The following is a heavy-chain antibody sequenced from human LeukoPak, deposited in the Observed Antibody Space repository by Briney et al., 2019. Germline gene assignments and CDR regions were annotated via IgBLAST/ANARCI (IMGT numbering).Heavy chain of an antibody. CDR2: ISSYNGNT. J-gene: IGHJ5*02. Sequence: GASVQVSCKASGYAFTSYGISWVRPAPGQGLEWMGWISSYNGNTNYAQKLQGRVTMTTDTSTSTAYMELRSLRSDDTAVYYCARDLLGHCSGGSCYAGWFDPWGQGTLVTVSS. D-gene: IGHD2-15*01. V-gene: IGHV1-18*04. CDR3: ARDLLGHCSGGSCYAGWFDP. CDR1: GYAFTSYG.